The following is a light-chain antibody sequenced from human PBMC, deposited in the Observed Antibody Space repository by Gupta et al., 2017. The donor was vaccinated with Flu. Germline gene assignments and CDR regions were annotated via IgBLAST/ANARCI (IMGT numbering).Light chain of an antibody. J-gene: IGKJ4*01. CDR2: EGS. V-gene: IGKV2D-29*01. Sequence: VTPGQPASISCRSSQSRLHSDGRTYFYWFLQKPGQPPQLLIYEGSNRGSGVPDRFSGSGSGTDFTLEISRVEAEDVGVYYCMQNIQLPLTFGGGTRVEIK. CDR3: MQNIQLPLT. CDR1: QSRLHSDGRTY.